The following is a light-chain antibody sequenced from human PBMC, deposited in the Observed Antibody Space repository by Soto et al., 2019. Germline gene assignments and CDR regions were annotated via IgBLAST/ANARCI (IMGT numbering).Light chain of an antibody. V-gene: IGKV3-20*01. CDR3: QQYGSSPIT. J-gene: IGKJ5*01. CDR2: GAS. CDR1: QSVNTNY. Sequence: EIVLTQSPGTLSLSPGERATLSCRASQSVNTNYLAWYQQKSGQAPRLLIYGASSRATGIPDRFSGSGSGTDFTLTISRLEPEHFAAYFCQQYGSSPITFGQGTRLEIK.